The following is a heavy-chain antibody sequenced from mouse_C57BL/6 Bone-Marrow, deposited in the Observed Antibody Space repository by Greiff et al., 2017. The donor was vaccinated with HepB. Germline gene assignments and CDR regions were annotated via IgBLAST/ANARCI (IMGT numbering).Heavy chain of an antibody. Sequence: QVQLKQPGAELVKPGASVKVSCKASGYTFTSYWMHWVKQRPGQGLEWIGRIHPSDSDTNYNQKFKGKATLTVDKSSSTAYMQLSSLTSEDSAVYYCAIYDYDEGRLYWYFDVWGTGTTVTVSS. CDR3: AIYDYDEGRLYWYFDV. CDR2: IHPSDSDT. CDR1: GYTFTSYW. D-gene: IGHD2-4*01. V-gene: IGHV1-74*01. J-gene: IGHJ1*03.